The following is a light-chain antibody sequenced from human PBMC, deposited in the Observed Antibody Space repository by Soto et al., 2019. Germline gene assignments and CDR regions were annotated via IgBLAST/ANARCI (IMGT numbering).Light chain of an antibody. CDR3: QQYDNLPLT. CDR2: DVS. J-gene: IGKJ4*01. V-gene: IGKV1-33*01. Sequence: DIPMTQSPSSLSASVGDRVTITCQASQDISNYLNWYQQKPGKAPKLLIYDVSNLETGVSSRFRGSGSGTDFTFTISSLQAEDTAKYYCQQYDNLPLTFGGGTKVEIK. CDR1: QDISNY.